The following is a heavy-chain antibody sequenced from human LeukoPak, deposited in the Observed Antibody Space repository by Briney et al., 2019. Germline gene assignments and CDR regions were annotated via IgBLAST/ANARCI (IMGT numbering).Heavy chain of an antibody. CDR1: GDSITRYY. V-gene: IGHV4-59*08. CDR2: SYYRGSS. D-gene: IGHD3-22*01. Sequence: SETLSLTCSVSGDSITRYYRTWVRQPPGKGLEWIGYSYYRGSSNYNPSLRSRATISVDPSKTQFSLHLNSVTAADTAVYYCARLLPDLRYDTSGRYTRSFDVWGQGTLVTVSS. J-gene: IGHJ3*01. CDR3: ARLLPDLRYDTSGRYTRSFDV.